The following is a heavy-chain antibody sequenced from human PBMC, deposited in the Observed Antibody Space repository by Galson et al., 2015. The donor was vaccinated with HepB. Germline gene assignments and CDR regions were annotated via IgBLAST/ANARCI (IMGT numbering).Heavy chain of an antibody. CDR3: ARVSPLDRTWGY. V-gene: IGHV1-2*06. CDR2: INPNSGGT. CDR1: GYTFTGYY. D-gene: IGHD7-27*01. Sequence: SVKVSCKASGYTFTGYYMHWVRQAPGQGLEWMGRINPNSGGTNYAQKFQGRVTMTRDTSISTAYMELSRLRSDDTAVYYCARVSPLDRTWGYWGQGTLVTVSS. J-gene: IGHJ4*02.